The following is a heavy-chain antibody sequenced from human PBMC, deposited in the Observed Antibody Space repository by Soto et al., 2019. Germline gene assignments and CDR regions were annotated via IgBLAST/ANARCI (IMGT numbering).Heavy chain of an antibody. Sequence: QVQLQQWGAGLLKPSETLSLTCAVYGGSFSGYYWSWIRQPPGKGLEWIGEINQSRSTNSNPSLKSRVTISVDTSKNQYSLKLSSVTAADTAVYYCARGVATVVTSDFDYWGQVTLVTVSS. V-gene: IGHV4-34*01. CDR3: ARGVATVVTSDFDY. CDR1: GGSFSGYY. CDR2: INQSRST. D-gene: IGHD5-12*01. J-gene: IGHJ4*02.